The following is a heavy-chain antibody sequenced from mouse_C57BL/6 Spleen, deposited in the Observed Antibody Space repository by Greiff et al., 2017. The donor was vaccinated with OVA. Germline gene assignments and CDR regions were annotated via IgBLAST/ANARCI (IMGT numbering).Heavy chain of an antibody. CDR2: ISSGSSTI. V-gene: IGHV5-17*01. J-gene: IGHJ2*01. CDR3: ARRYYGSSSYFDY. CDR1: GFTFSDYG. Sequence: DVHLVESGGGLVKPGGSLKLSCAASGFTFSDYGMHWVRQAPEKGLEWVAYISSGSSTIYYADTVKGRFTISRDNAKNTRFLQMTSLRSEDTAMYYCARRYYGSSSYFDYWGQGTTLTVSS. D-gene: IGHD1-1*01.